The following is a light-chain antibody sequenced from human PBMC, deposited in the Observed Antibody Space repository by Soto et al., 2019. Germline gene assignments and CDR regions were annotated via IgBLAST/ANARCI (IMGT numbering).Light chain of an antibody. CDR1: SSDVGGYNY. Sequence: QSALTQPASVSGSPGQSITISCTGTSSDVGGYNYVSWYQQHPGKAPKLMIYEVSNRPSGVPDRFSGSKSGNTASLTVSGLQAEDEADYYCTSYAGDTSLGVLGGGTKVTVL. J-gene: IGLJ3*02. V-gene: IGLV2-8*01. CDR3: TSYAGDTSLGV. CDR2: EVS.